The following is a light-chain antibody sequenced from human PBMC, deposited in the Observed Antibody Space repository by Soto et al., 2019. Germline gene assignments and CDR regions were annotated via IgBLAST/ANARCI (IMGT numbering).Light chain of an antibody. Sequence: QSALTQPASVSGSPGQSITISCTGASSDIGGYKYVSWYQQYPGEAPKLILYDVNSRPSGVSNRFSGSKSGNTASLTISGLQAVDEADYYCSSYTSTWVFGTGTKVPVL. V-gene: IGLV2-14*01. CDR2: DVN. CDR3: SSYTSTWV. CDR1: SSDIGGYKY. J-gene: IGLJ1*01.